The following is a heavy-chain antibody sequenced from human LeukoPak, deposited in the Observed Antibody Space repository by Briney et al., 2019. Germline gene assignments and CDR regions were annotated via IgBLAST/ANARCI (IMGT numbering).Heavy chain of an antibody. D-gene: IGHD1-14*01. Sequence: PGRSLRLPCTASGFTFGEYAMSWVRQAPGKGLEWVGFIRSKAFSETTQYAASVKGRFTISRDDPKSVVYLQMNSLKTEDTAVYYCTRAYNTPSGWGQGTLVTVSS. CDR1: GFTFGEYA. CDR2: IRSKAFSETT. CDR3: TRAYNTPSG. V-gene: IGHV3-49*04. J-gene: IGHJ4*02.